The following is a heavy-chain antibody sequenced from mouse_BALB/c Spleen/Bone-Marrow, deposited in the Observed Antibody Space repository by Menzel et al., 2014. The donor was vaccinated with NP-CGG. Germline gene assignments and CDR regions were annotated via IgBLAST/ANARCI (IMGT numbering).Heavy chain of an antibody. CDR1: GYTFSSYW. J-gene: IGHJ3*01. Sequence: VQLQQSGAELVKPGASVKISCKATGYTFSSYWIEWVKQRPGHGLEWIGEILPGSGNTNYNEKFKGKATFTADTSSNTAYMQLSSLTSEDSGVYYCARKDYYSRFGYWGQGTLVTVSA. CDR3: ARKDYYSRFGY. V-gene: IGHV1-9*01. D-gene: IGHD2-12*01. CDR2: ILPGSGNT.